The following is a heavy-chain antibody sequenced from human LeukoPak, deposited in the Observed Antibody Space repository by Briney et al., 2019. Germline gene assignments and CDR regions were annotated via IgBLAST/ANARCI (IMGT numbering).Heavy chain of an antibody. D-gene: IGHD3-22*01. J-gene: IGHJ6*03. V-gene: IGHV3-49*04. CDR3: SNYYDSSGYYAYYYYYMDV. Sequence: PGGSLRLSCTASGFTFGDYAMSWVRQAPGKGRGWVGFIRSKAYGGTTEYAASVKGRFTISRDDSKSIAYLQMNSLKTEDTAVYYCSNYYDSSGYYAYYYYYMDVWGKGTTVTVSS. CDR2: IRSKAYGGTT. CDR1: GFTFGDYA.